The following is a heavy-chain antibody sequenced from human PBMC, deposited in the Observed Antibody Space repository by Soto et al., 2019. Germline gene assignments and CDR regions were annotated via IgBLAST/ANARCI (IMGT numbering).Heavy chain of an antibody. D-gene: IGHD6-6*01. J-gene: IGHJ4*02. CDR2: ISTSIDAT. CDR3: AKDRTVAARHFDY. Sequence: PGGSLRLSCAASGFAFSNYAMHWVRQAPWKGLEWVSSISTSIDATYYADSVKGRFTISRDDSKNTLYLQMNSLRAEDSAVYYCAKDRTVAARHFDYWGQGTQVTVSS. CDR1: GFAFSNYA. V-gene: IGHV3-23*01.